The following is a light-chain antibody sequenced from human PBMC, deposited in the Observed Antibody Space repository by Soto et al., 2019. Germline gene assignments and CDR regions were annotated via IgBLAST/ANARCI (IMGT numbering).Light chain of an antibody. Sequence: QSVLTQPASVSGSPGQSVTISCSGSSSDVGAYNYVSWYQRHPGKAPKLMIYDVTNRPSGVSNRFSGSKSGNTASLTISGLQDEDEADYFCSSYTSSSTVVFGGGTKLTVL. CDR3: SSYTSSSTVV. V-gene: IGLV2-14*01. CDR2: DVT. CDR1: SSDVGAYNY. J-gene: IGLJ3*02.